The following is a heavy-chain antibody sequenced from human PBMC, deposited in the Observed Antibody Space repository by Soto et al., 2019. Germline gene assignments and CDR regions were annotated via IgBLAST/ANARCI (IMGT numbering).Heavy chain of an antibody. V-gene: IGHV3-53*04. J-gene: IGHJ4*02. CDR3: AREGGYHHYLDY. Sequence: GGSLRLSCAFSGFTVSNNYMNWVRQAPGKGLEWVSVIYSDDTTFYADSVKGRFTISRHNSKNTLYLQMNSLRAEDTAVYYCAREGGYHHYLDYWGQGALVTVSS. CDR1: GFTVSNNY. CDR2: IYSDDTT. D-gene: IGHD5-12*01.